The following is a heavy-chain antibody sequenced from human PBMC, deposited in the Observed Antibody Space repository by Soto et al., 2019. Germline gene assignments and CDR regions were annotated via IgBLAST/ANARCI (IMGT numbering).Heavy chain of an antibody. CDR2: FGVPGGST. Sequence: GCRRLSGSVSGLTFSDYSVHGVRQAPGKGLGCVASFGVPGGSTYYAYSERDKFVVTRDISNTLYLQLIRLRGEDTAGYFCAKPGRWPQTADTFDVWGKGTLVTLTS. CDR1: GLTFSDYS. D-gene: IGHD2-21*02. V-gene: IGHV3-64D*06. J-gene: IGHJ3*01. CDR3: AKPGRWPQTADTFDV.